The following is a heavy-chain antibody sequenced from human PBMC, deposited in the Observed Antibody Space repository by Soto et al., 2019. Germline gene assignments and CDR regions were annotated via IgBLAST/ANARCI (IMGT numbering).Heavy chain of an antibody. CDR3: ARVPGREFGELLFGWYFDL. CDR2: IYYSGST. CDR1: GGSISSGDYY. V-gene: IGHV4-30-4*01. J-gene: IGHJ2*01. D-gene: IGHD3-10*01. Sequence: QVQLQESGPGLVKPSQTLSLTCTVSGGSISSGDYYWSWFRQPPGKGLEWIGYIYYSGSTYYNPSLKGRVTITVDTAKNQCPLKLSSGTAADTAVYYCARVPGREFGELLFGWYFDLWGRGTQVTVSS.